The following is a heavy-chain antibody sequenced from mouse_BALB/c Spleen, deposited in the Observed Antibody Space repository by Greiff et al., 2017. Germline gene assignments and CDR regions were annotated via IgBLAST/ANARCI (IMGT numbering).Heavy chain of an antibody. CDR2: ISSGGGNT. J-gene: IGHJ3*01. Sequence: EVMLVESGGGLVKPGGSLKLSCAASGFTFSSYTMSWVRQTPEKRLEWVATISSGGGNTYYPDSVKGRFTISRDNAKNNLYLQMSSLRSEDTALYYCARYQCDGYSPFAYWGQGTLVTVSA. CDR3: ARYQCDGYSPFAY. V-gene: IGHV5-9*03. CDR1: GFTFSSYT. D-gene: IGHD2-3*01.